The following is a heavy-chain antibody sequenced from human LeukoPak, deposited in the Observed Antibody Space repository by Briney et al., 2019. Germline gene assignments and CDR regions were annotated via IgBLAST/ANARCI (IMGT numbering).Heavy chain of an antibody. V-gene: IGHV1-69*04. CDR2: VIPKLGVA. CDR3: ARDGRSSSGGYDHYYVLDV. D-gene: IGHD6-6*01. CDR1: GGSFSIYA. J-gene: IGHJ6*02. Sequence: ASVKVSCKASGGSFSIYAISWVREAPGQGLEWMGTVIPKLGVANYAQKFQGRLTTTADNSTSTAYMELNSLTSEDTAVYYCARDGRSSSGGYDHYYVLDVWGQGTTVTVSS.